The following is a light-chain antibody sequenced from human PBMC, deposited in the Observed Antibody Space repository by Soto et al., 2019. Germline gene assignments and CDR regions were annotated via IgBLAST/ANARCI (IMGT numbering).Light chain of an antibody. Sequence: EIVLTQSPCTVSSSVGDRATISCRASQSVSSSYLAWYQQKPGQAPKLLIYGASSWATGIPSRFSGSGSGTDFTLTISRLEPEDFAVYYCQQYCSSPRTFGLGTKVDIK. CDR2: GAS. J-gene: IGKJ1*01. V-gene: IGKV3-20*01. CDR3: QQYCSSPRT. CDR1: QSVSSSY.